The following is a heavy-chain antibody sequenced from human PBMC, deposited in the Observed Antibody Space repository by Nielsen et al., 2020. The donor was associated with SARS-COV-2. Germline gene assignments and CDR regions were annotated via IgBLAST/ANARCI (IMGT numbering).Heavy chain of an antibody. J-gene: IGHJ4*02. V-gene: IGHV3-13*04. CDR1: GFTFSSYD. CDR2: IGTAGDT. D-gene: IGHD5-18*01. Sequence: GESLKISCAASGFTFSSYDMHWVRQATGKGLEWVSAIGTAGDTYYPGSVKGRFTISRENAKNSLYLQMNSLRAGDTAVYYCARDDRGYSYGYPFDYWGQGTLVTVSS. CDR3: ARDDRGYSYGYPFDY.